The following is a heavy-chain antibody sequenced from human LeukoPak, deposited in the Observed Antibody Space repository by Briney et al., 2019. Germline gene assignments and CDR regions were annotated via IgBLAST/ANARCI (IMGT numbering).Heavy chain of an antibody. CDR2: IIPIFGTA. V-gene: IGHV1-69*06. CDR1: EGTFSSYA. D-gene: IGHD6-13*01. Sequence: ASVKVSCKASEGTFSSYAISWVRQAPGQGLEWMGGIIPIFGTANYAQKFQGRVTITADKSTSTAYMELSSLRSEDTAVYYCARGGIAAADNWFDPWGQGTLVTVSS. J-gene: IGHJ5*02. CDR3: ARGGIAAADNWFDP.